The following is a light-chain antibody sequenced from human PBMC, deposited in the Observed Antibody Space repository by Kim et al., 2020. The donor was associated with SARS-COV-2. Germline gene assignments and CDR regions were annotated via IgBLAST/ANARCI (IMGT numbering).Light chain of an antibody. CDR3: AAWDASLNGVI. Sequence: ELTQPPSASGTLGQRVTISCSGSSSNIGSNPVNWYQQFPGTAPKLLIYTNNQWPSGVPDRFSGSESGTSASLAIRGLQSEDEADYYCAAWDASLNGVIFGGGTQLTVL. CDR2: TNN. CDR1: SSNIGSNP. V-gene: IGLV1-44*01. J-gene: IGLJ2*01.